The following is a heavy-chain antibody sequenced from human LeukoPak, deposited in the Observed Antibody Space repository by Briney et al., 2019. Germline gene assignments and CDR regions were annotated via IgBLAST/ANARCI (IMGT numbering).Heavy chain of an antibody. Sequence: GGSLRLSCAASGFTFSGYGMHWVRQAPGKGLEWVAFIRFDGSNKYYADSVKGRFTISRDNSKYTLYLQMNSLRAEDTAVYYCAKVTISIVEATYYFDYWGQGTLVTVSS. D-gene: IGHD1-26*01. CDR2: IRFDGSNK. J-gene: IGHJ4*02. CDR1: GFTFSGYG. CDR3: AKVTISIVEATYYFDY. V-gene: IGHV3-30*02.